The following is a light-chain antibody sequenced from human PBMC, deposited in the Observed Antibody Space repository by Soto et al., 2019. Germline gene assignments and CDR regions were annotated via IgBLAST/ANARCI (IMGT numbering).Light chain of an antibody. CDR2: SNN. CDR1: NSNIGTNT. J-gene: IGLJ2*01. V-gene: IGLV1-44*01. CDR3: EAWDGSLNVVL. Sequence: QSVLTQPPSASGTPGQRVTISCSGGNSNIGTNTVNWYQHLPGSAPTLLIYSNNQRPSGVPDRFSGSKSGTSASLAISGLQPDDEADYYCEAWDGSLNVVLVGGGTKVTVL.